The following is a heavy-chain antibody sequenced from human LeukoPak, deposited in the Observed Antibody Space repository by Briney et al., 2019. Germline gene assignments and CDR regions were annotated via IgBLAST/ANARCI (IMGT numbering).Heavy chain of an antibody. D-gene: IGHD3-10*01. J-gene: IGHJ1*01. CDR3: ARDLDNYSGSGSYYNGDPLFQH. CDR2: LTPNSGGT. Sequence: ASVKVSCKASGYTFTGFCIPWVRQAPGQGLGWMGWLTPNSGGTNYAQNFQGRVTMTRDTSISTGYMELSRLRSDDTAVYYCARDLDNYSGSGSYYNGDPLFQHWGQGTLVTVSS. V-gene: IGHV1-2*02. CDR1: GYTFTGFC.